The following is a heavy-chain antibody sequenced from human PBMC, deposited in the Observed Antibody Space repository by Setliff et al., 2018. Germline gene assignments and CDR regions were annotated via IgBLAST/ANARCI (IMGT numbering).Heavy chain of an antibody. J-gene: IGHJ6*02. CDR2: IKQDGSEK. CDR1: GFTFSSYW. V-gene: IGHV3-7*01. Sequence: GSLRLSCAASGFTFSSYWMSWVRQAPGKGLEWVANIKQDGSEKYYVDSVKGRVTISRDNAKNSLYLQMHSLRDEDTAVYYCARVGQLWTQRYYYYGMDVWGQGTTGTVSS. D-gene: IGHD5-18*01. CDR3: ARVGQLWTQRYYYYGMDV.